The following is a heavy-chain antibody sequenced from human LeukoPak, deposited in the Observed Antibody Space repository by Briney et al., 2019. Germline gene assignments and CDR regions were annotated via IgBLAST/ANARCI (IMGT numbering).Heavy chain of an antibody. CDR1: GYTFTNYD. V-gene: IGHV1-8*03. J-gene: IGHJ4*02. CDR2: MNPNIGNT. Sequence: GASVKVSCKASGYTFTNYDTNWGRQATGQGLEWMGYMNPNIGNTGYAQKFQDRVTITSDTSISTAYIELSSLRSDATAVYYCVREGLDYWGQGTLVTVSS. CDR3: VREGLDY.